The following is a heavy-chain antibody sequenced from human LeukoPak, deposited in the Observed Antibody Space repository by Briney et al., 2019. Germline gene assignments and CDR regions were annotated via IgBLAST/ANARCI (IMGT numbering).Heavy chain of an antibody. V-gene: IGHV3-30*18. CDR2: ISYDGSNK. CDR3: AKTRGTYYAYYYYMDV. D-gene: IGHD1-26*01. CDR1: GFTFSSYG. Sequence: GGSLRLSCAASGFTFSSYGMHWVRQAPGKGLEWVAGISYDGSNKYYVDSVKGRFTISRDNSENTLYLQMDSLRAEDTAVYYCAKTRGTYYAYYYYMDVWGKGTTVTVSS. J-gene: IGHJ6*03.